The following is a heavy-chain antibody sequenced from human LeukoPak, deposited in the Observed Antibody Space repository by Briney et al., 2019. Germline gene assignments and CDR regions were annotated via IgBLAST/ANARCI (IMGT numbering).Heavy chain of an antibody. J-gene: IGHJ6*02. CDR3: ARDPLGGSGWYTEYYYYGMDV. CDR2: TYYRSKWYN. CDR1: GDSVSSNSAA. Sequence: SQTLSLTCAISGDSVSSNSAAWNWIRQSPSRGLEWLGRTYYRSKWYNDYAVSVKSRITINPDTSKNQFSLQLNSVTPEDTAVYYCARDPLGGSGWYTEYYYYGMDVWGQGTTVTVSS. D-gene: IGHD6-19*01. V-gene: IGHV6-1*01.